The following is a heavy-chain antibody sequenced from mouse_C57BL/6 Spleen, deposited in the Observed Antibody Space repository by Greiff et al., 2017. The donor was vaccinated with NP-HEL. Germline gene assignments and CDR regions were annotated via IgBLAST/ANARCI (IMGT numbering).Heavy chain of an antibody. V-gene: IGHV1-7*01. D-gene: IGHD1-1*01. Sequence: VQLQQSGAELAKPGASVKLSCTASGYTFTSYWMHWVKQRPGQGLEWIGYINPSSGYTKYTPKFKDKATLTADKSSSTAYMQLSSLTYEDAAVYYCAYGSSSAWFAYWGQGTLVTVSA. CDR1: GYTFTSYW. CDR3: AYGSSSAWFAY. CDR2: INPSSGYT. J-gene: IGHJ3*01.